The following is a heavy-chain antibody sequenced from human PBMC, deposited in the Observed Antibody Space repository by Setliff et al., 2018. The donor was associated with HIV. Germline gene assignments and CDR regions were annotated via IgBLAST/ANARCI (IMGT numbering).Heavy chain of an antibody. CDR2: INPSGGST. V-gene: IGHV1-46*01. D-gene: IGHD1-1*01. J-gene: IGHJ5*02. CDR3: VRDYWKVLDT. Sequence: GASVKVSCKASGYTFTIYYIHWVRQAPGQGLEWMGIINPSGGSTNYAQRFQGRVTMTGDTSTSTVYMELSSLRSEDTAVYYCVRDYWKVLDTWGQGTLVTVSS. CDR1: GYTFTIYY.